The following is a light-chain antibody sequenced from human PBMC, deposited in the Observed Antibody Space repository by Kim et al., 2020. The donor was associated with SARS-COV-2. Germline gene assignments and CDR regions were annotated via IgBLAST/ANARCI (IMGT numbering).Light chain of an antibody. Sequence: SPGERATLSCRASQTINNKLVWYQQKLGQAPRLLIYDATTRATGVPARFIGSGSETDFTLTISSLQSEDFAVYYCQQSNDWPPLTFGQGTKVDIK. V-gene: IGKV3-15*01. CDR3: QQSNDWPPLT. CDR2: DAT. CDR1: QTINNK. J-gene: IGKJ1*01.